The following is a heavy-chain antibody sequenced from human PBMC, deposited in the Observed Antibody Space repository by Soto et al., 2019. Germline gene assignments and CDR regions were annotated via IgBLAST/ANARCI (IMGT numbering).Heavy chain of an antibody. CDR2: ISNDGRNT. CDR1: GFSFSAYG. CDR3: AKVIRADSTSSNFYNYSAMDV. V-gene: IGHV3-30*18. Sequence: QVQMVESGGGVVQPGRSLRLSCAASGFSFSAYGLHWVRQAPGKGLEWLAVISNDGRNTYYADSVKGRFTISRYNSKDTMFLQMNRLRGEDTAIYYCAKVIRADSTSSNFYNYSAMDVWGQGTTVTVSS. J-gene: IGHJ6*02. D-gene: IGHD6-6*01.